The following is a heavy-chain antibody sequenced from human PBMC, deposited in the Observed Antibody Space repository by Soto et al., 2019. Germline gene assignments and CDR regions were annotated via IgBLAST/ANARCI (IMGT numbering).Heavy chain of an antibody. CDR2: IIPIVGTA. CDR3: ARDRGDSSSAADYYYYYGMDV. J-gene: IGHJ6*02. V-gene: IGHV1-69*01. Sequence: QVQLVQSGAEVKKPGSSVKVSCKASGGTFSSYAISWVRQAPGQGLEWMGGIIPIVGTANYAQKFQGRVTITADESTSTAYMELSSLRSEDTAVYYCARDRGDSSSAADYYYYYGMDVWGQGTTVTVSS. CDR1: GGTFSSYA. D-gene: IGHD6-6*01.